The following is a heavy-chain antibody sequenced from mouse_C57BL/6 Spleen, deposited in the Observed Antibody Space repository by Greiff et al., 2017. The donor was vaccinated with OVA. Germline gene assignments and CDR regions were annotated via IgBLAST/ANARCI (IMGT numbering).Heavy chain of an antibody. V-gene: IGHV7-3*01. D-gene: IGHD1-1*01. J-gene: IGHJ2*01. CDR3: ARWGITTVFDY. CDR2: IRNKATGYPT. CDR1: GFTFTDYY. Sequence: EVQGVESGGGLVQPGGSLSLSCAASGFTFTDYYMSWVRQPPGKALEWLGFIRNKATGYPTEYSASVKGRFTISRANSQSILYLQMNALRAEDSATYYCARWGITTVFDYWGQGTTLTVSS.